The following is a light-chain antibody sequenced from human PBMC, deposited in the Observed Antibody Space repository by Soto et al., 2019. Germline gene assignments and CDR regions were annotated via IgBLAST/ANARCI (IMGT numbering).Light chain of an antibody. V-gene: IGLV2-14*03. Sequence: ALTQPASVSDSPGQSITISCTGTSSDVGGSNFVSWYQQHPGKPPKLIIYDVANRPSGVSNRFSGSKSGSTASLIISRLQTEDEADYYCVSYTSSTTYGFGTGTKVTVL. CDR1: SSDVGGSNF. CDR2: DVA. CDR3: VSYTSSTTYG. J-gene: IGLJ1*01.